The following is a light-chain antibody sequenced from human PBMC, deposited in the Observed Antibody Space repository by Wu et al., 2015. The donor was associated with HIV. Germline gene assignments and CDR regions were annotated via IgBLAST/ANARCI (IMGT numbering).Light chain of an antibody. CDR2: DAS. V-gene: IGKV1-13*02. Sequence: QLTQSPSSLSASIGDRVNITCRASQDIFTYLAWYQQTPGKAPRVLIYDASTLQRGVSSRFRGSGSGADFTLTISGLQREDFAIYFCQQLNSFPLTFGQGSRLEI. CDR3: QQLNSFPLT. CDR1: QDIFTY. J-gene: IGKJ5*01.